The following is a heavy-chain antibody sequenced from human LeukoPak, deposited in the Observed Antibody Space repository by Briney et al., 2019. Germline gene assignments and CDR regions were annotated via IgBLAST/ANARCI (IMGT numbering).Heavy chain of an antibody. Sequence: ASVSVSYRSSGYSFTTFYIFWVRQAPGQGLEWMGRIDPNGGSTSYAQQFQGRLTMTRDTYTSTVYMELSSLRSDDTAIYYCARGFSYACDYWGQGTLVTVSS. D-gene: IGHD5-18*01. J-gene: IGHJ4*02. CDR2: IDPNGGST. CDR3: ARGFSYACDY. CDR1: GYSFTTFY. V-gene: IGHV1-46*01.